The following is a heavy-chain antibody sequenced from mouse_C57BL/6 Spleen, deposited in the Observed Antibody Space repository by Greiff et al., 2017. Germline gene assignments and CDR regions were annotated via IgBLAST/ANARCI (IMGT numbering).Heavy chain of an antibody. D-gene: IGHD1-1*01. Sequence: VQLQQSGPGLVQPSQSLSITCTVSGFSLTSYGVHWVRQSPGKGLEWLGVIWSGGSTDYNAAFISRLSISKDNSKSQVFFKMNSLQADDTAIYYCATVVATDFDVWGTGTTVTVSS. CDR1: GFSLTSYG. V-gene: IGHV2-2*01. J-gene: IGHJ1*03. CDR3: ATVVATDFDV. CDR2: IWSGGST.